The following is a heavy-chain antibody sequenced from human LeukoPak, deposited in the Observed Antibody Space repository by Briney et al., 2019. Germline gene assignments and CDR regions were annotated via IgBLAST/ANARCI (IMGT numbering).Heavy chain of an antibody. CDR2: MFHSGST. CDR3: VRGPYGASISKWFDP. J-gene: IGHJ5*02. D-gene: IGHD4/OR15-4a*01. Sequence: MPSETLSLTCTVSGYSISSGHYWAWIRQSPEQGLEWIASMFHSGSTYYNPSLRSRVTLSVDTSKNQFSLQLRSVTTADTAVYYCVRGPYGASISKWFDPWGQGTQVIVSP. V-gene: IGHV4-38-2*02. CDR1: GYSISSGHY.